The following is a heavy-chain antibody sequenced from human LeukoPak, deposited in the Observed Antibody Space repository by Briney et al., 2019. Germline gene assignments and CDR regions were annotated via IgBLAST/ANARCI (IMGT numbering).Heavy chain of an antibody. J-gene: IGHJ1*01. CDR3: ARGWLLHSEYFQH. Sequence: ASAKVSCKASGYTFTGYYMHWVRQAPGQGLEWMGWINPNSGGTNYAQKFQGRVTMTRDTSISTAYMELSRLRSDDTAVYYCARGWLLHSEYFQHWGQGTLVTVSS. V-gene: IGHV1-2*02. CDR2: INPNSGGT. CDR1: GYTFTGYY. D-gene: IGHD3-22*01.